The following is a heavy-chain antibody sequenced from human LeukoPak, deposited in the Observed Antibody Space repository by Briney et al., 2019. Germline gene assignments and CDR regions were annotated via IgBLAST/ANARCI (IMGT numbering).Heavy chain of an antibody. V-gene: IGHV3-15*01. CDR2: IKSKTDGGTT. D-gene: IGHD3-16*02. J-gene: IGHJ4*02. Sequence: PGGSLRLSCAASGFTFSNAWMSWVRQAPGKGLEWVGRIKSKTDGGTTDYAAPVKGRFTISRDDSKNTLYLQMNSLKTEDTAVYYCTTDYMITLGGVIVKPDYWGQGTLVTVSS. CDR3: TTDYMITLGGVIVKPDY. CDR1: GFTFSNAW.